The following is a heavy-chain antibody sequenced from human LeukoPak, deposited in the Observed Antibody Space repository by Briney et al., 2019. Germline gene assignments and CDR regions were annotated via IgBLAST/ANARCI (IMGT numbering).Heavy chain of an antibody. CDR3: ARVITNYYDSSGYHNAFDI. CDR2: INPNSGGT. CDR1: GYTFTGYY. V-gene: IGHV1-2*02. J-gene: IGHJ3*02. D-gene: IGHD3-22*01. Sequence: ASVKVSCKASGYTFTGYYMHWVRQAPGQGLEWMGWINPNSGGTNSAQKFQGRVTMTRDTSISTAYMGLSRLRSDDTAVYYCARVITNYYDSSGYHNAFDIWGQGTMVTVSS.